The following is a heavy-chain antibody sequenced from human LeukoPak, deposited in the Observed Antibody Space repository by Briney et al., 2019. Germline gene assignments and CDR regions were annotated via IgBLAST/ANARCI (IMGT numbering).Heavy chain of an antibody. CDR1: GYTFTSHY. V-gene: IGHV1-2*02. D-gene: IGHD2-2*01. J-gene: IGHJ4*02. CDR2: MNPYSGAT. CDR3: ARDSAAGGGYQLPRLHLDY. Sequence: ASVKVSCKTSGYTFTSHYLHWLRQVPGQGLEWIGWMNPYSGATKFAQRFRDRVIMTRDTSIDTAHMELSRLASDDTAIYFCARDSAAGGGYQLPRLHLDYWGQGTQVIVSS.